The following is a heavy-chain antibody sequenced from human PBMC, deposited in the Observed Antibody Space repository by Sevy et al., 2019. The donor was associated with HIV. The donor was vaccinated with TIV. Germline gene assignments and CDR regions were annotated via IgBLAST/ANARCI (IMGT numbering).Heavy chain of an antibody. D-gene: IGHD3-22*01. CDR3: ATTKDYYDSSGYPFDY. Sequence: ASVKVSCKVSGYTLTELSMHWLRQAPGKGREWVGSLDPEDGETVYEHNFQGGVSMTEDTSTDTAYMEVISLKFEDTAVYYCATTKDYYDSSGYPFDYWGQGTLVTVSS. CDR2: LDPEDGET. J-gene: IGHJ4*02. CDR1: GYTLTELS. V-gene: IGHV1-24*01.